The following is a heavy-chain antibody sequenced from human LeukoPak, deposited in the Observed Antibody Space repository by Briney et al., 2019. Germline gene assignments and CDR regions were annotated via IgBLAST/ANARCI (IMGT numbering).Heavy chain of an antibody. D-gene: IGHD6-13*01. CDR2: ISYDGSNK. Sequence: GGSLRPSCAASGFTFSSYGMHWVRQAPGKGLEWVAVISYDGSNKYYADSVKGRFTISRDNSKNTLYLQMNSLRAEDTAVYYCAKVNRYSSSWYTPDYWGQGTLVTVSS. CDR1: GFTFSSYG. V-gene: IGHV3-30*18. J-gene: IGHJ4*02. CDR3: AKVNRYSSSWYTPDY.